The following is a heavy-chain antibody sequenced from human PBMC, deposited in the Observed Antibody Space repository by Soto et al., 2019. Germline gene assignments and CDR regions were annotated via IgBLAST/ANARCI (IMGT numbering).Heavy chain of an antibody. CDR3: ARVVYCTGVVIIPRVKYFDY. CDR1: GFTFSSYS. Sequence: EVQLVESGGGLVKPGGSLRLSCAASGFTFSSYSMNWVRQAPGKGLDWVSSISSSSSYIYYAESVKGRFTISRDNAKNSRYLQQSSLRAEDTAVYYCARVVYCTGVVIIPRVKYFDYLGQGTLVTVSS. D-gene: IGHD3-3*01. CDR2: ISSSSSYI. J-gene: IGHJ4*02. V-gene: IGHV3-21*01.